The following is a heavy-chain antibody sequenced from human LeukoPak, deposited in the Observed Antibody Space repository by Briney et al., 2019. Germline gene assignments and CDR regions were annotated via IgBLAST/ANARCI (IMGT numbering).Heavy chain of an antibody. Sequence: ASVKVSCKASGYTFTSYWIGWVRQMPGKGLEWMGIIYPGDSDTRYSPSFQGQVTISADKSISTAYLQWSSLKASDTAMYYCARQGYGGNWNDYWGQGTLVTVSS. V-gene: IGHV5-51*01. CDR2: IYPGDSDT. D-gene: IGHD4-23*01. CDR1: GYTFTSYW. J-gene: IGHJ4*02. CDR3: ARQGYGGNWNDY.